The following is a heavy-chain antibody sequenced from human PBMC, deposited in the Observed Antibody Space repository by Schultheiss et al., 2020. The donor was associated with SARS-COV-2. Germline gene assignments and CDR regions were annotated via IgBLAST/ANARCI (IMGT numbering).Heavy chain of an antibody. V-gene: IGHV4-59*01. CDR2: IYYSGST. CDR1: GGSFSGYY. D-gene: IGHD6-19*01. CDR3: ARVGSSGWYGNWFDP. Sequence: SETLSLTCTVYGGSFSGYYWSWIRQPPGKGLEWIGYIYYSGSTNYNPSLNSRVTISVDTSKNQFSLKLSSVTAADTAVYYCARVGSSGWYGNWFDPWGQGTLVTVSS. J-gene: IGHJ5*02.